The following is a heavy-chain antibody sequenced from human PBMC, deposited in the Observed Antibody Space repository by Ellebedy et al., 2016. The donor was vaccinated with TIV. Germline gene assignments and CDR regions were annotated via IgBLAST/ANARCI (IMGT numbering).Heavy chain of an antibody. Sequence: AASVKVSCKASGYTFTSYYMHWVRQAPGQGLEWMGIINPSGGSTSYAQKFQGRVTMTRDTSTSTVYMELSSLRSEDTAVYYCATYYYDSSGYYSLPYWGQGTLVTVSS. J-gene: IGHJ4*02. CDR3: ATYYYDSSGYYSLPY. D-gene: IGHD3-22*01. CDR1: GYTFTSYY. V-gene: IGHV1-46*01. CDR2: INPSGGST.